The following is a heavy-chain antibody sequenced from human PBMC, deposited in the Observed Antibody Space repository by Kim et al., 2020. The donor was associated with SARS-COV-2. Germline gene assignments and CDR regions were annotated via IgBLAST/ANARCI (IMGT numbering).Heavy chain of an antibody. CDR3: GRTGGQGLVRRYFYYFDY. CDR2: INHSGST. J-gene: IGHJ4*01. CDR1: GGSFSGYY. D-gene: IGHD6-19*01. V-gene: IGHV4-34*01. Sequence: SETLSLTCAVYGGSFSGYYWSWIRQPPGKGLEWIGEINHSGSTNYNPSLKSGVTISVDTSKKQFSLKLSSVTAADKAVYYCGRTGGQGLVRRYFYYFDY.